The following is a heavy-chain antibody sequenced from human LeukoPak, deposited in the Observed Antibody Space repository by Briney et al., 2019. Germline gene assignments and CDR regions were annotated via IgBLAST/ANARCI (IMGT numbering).Heavy chain of an antibody. J-gene: IGHJ4*02. CDR2: ISAYNGNT. V-gene: IGHV1-18*01. D-gene: IGHD3-3*01. Sequence: ASVKVSCKASGYTFTSYGISWVRQAPGQGLEWMGWISAYNGNTNYAQKLQGRVTMTTDTSTSTAYMELRSLRSDDTAVYYCARDQWSYDFWSGYPPFDYWGQGTLVTVSP. CDR1: GYTFTSYG. CDR3: ARDQWSYDFWSGYPPFDY.